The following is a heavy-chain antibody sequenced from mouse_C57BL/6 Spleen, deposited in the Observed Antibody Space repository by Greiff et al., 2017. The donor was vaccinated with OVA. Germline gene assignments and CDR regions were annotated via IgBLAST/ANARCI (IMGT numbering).Heavy chain of an antibody. CDR2: IDPSDSET. CDR3: ARSKPYFDY. CDR1: GYTFTSYW. J-gene: IGHJ2*01. V-gene: IGHV1-52*01. Sequence: QVQLQQPGAELVRPGSSVKLSCKASGYTFTSYWMHWVQQRPIQGLEWIGNIDPSDSETHYNQKFKDKATLTVDKSTSTTYMQVSILTSVYSSVYYCARSKPYFDYWGQGTTLTVAS.